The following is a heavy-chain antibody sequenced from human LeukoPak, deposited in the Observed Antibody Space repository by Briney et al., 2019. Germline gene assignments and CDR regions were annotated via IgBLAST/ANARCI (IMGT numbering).Heavy chain of an antibody. J-gene: IGHJ6*04. CDR1: GIIFSNYW. V-gene: IGHV3-74*01. CDR2: INRDGSST. D-gene: IGHD3-10*02. Sequence: GGSLRLSCAASGIIFSNYWMHWVRQAAGKGLVWVSRINRDGSSTSYADSVKGRFTIPRDNAKNTLYLQMNSLRAEDTAVYYCAELGITMIGGVWGKGTTVTISS. CDR3: AELGITMIGGV.